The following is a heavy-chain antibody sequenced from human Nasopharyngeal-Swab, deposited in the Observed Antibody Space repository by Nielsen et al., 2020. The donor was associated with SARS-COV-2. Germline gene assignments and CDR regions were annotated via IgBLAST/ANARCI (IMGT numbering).Heavy chain of an antibody. D-gene: IGHD5-24*01. CDR2: IYYSGST. CDR1: GGSISSYY. CDR3: ARGAWGRDGYNLFDY. Sequence: SETLSPTCTVSGGSISSYYWSWIRQPPGKGLEWIGYIYYSGSTNYNPSLKSRVTISVDTSKNQFSLKLSSVTAADTAVYYCARGAWGRDGYNLFDYWGQGTLVTVSS. J-gene: IGHJ4*02. V-gene: IGHV4-59*01.